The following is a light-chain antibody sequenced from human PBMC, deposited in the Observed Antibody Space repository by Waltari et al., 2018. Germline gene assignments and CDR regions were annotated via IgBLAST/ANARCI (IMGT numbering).Light chain of an antibody. V-gene: IGLV1-40*01. J-gene: IGLJ2*01. Sequence: QSVLTQPPSVSGAPGQRVTISCTGSGSTIGAGYDVHWYQQLPGTAPKLPSYGPSTWPGGVLDRYFGSQSGTSASLAITGLQAEDEADYYCQSYDTSLSVVFGGGTKLTVL. CDR1: GSTIGAGYD. CDR3: QSYDTSLSVV. CDR2: GPS.